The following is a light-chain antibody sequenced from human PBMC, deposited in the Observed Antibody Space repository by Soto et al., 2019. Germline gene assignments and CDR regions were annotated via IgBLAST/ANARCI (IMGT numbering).Light chain of an antibody. CDR1: QSIRTN. CDR2: EAS. V-gene: IGKV3-15*01. J-gene: IGKJ1*01. CDR3: LHHGSSLWT. Sequence: EIVMTQSPATLSVSPGERATLSCRASQSIRTNLAWYRHKPGQAPSLLIYEASTRATGIPARFSGSGSGTEFTLTISSLEPEDFAMYYCLHHGSSLWTFGQGTKLDIK.